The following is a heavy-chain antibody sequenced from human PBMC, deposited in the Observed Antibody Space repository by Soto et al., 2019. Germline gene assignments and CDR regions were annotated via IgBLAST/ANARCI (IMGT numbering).Heavy chain of an antibody. J-gene: IGHJ4*01. CDR3: VGGQYYFDY. D-gene: IGHD3-10*01. CDR2: ISYDGSNK. V-gene: IGHV3-30*03. CDR1: GFPFTSYG. Sequence: QVQLVESGGGVGQPGRSLRLSCAASGFPFTSYGMHWVREGPGKGLEWVAVISYDGSNKFYADSVKGRFTISRDNSKHTLYMQMNSLRTDDKALYYCVGGQYYFDYRGHGTLVIVSS.